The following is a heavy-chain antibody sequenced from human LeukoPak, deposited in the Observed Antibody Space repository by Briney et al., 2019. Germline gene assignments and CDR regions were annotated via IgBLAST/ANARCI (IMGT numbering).Heavy chain of an antibody. CDR1: GFTFSNYW. Sequence: GGSLRLSCAASGFTFSNYWMTWVRQVPGGGPEWVANINQRGREKNYVDSVKGRFTISRDNAKNSLYLQMNTLRAEDTAVYYCARDLYCSSTSWYICYYYYMDVWGKGTTVTVSS. CDR3: ARDLYCSSTSWYICYYYYMDV. CDR2: INQRGREK. J-gene: IGHJ6*03. D-gene: IGHD2-2*02. V-gene: IGHV3-7*01.